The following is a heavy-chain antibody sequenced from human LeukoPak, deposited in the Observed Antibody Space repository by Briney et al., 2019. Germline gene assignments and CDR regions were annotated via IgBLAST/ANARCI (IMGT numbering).Heavy chain of an antibody. CDR1: GLSFSRFA. D-gene: IGHD1-1*01. J-gene: IGHJ4*02. CDR3: AKGHSAHGTGFDY. V-gene: IGHV3-23*01. CDR2: ISGSGDTT. Sequence: PGGSLRLSCAASGLSFSRFAMSWVRQAPGKGLEWVSTISGSGDTTYYADSVKGRFTISRDNLKNTLYVQMNSLRVEDTAVYCCAKGHSAHGTGFDYWGQGTLVIVSS.